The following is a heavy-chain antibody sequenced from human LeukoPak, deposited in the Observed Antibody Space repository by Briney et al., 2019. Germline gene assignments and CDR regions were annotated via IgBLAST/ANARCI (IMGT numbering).Heavy chain of an antibody. V-gene: IGHV3-64*01. CDR3: AKIGSGGSQLYYYYYMDV. J-gene: IGHJ6*03. Sequence: GGSLRLSCAASGFTFSNYAMHWVRQAPGKGLEYVSAISSDGSSTYYANSVKGRFTISRDNSKNTLYLQMNSLRAEDTAVYYCAKIGSGGSQLYYYYYMDVWGKGTTVTISS. CDR1: GFTFSNYA. CDR2: ISSDGSST. D-gene: IGHD1-26*01.